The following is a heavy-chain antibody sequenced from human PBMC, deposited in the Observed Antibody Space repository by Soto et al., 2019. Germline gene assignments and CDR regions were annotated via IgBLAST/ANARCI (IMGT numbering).Heavy chain of an antibody. CDR2: ISGSGDST. CDR3: AQGCDFWSGYYSCPWDY. Sequence: GGSLRLSCAASGFIFSNYALSWVRQAPGKGLEWVSVISGSGDSTDYADFVKGRFTISRDNSKNTLYLQMNSLRAEDTAVYYCAQGCDFWSGYYSCPWDYWGQGTLVTVSS. J-gene: IGHJ4*02. D-gene: IGHD3-3*01. CDR1: GFIFSNYA. V-gene: IGHV3-23*01.